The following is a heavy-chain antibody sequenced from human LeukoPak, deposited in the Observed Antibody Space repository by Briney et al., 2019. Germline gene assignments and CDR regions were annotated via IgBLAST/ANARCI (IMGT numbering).Heavy chain of an antibody. CDR2: IYYSGST. D-gene: IGHD6-19*01. CDR1: GGSVTGYY. Sequence: SETLSLTCTVSGGSVTGYYWSWIRQPPGKGLHWIGNIYYSGSTNYNPSLKSRVTMSVDTSKNQFSLKVSSVTAADTAVFYCARRVAGTAYFDYWGRGTLVTVSS. CDR3: ARRVAGTAYFDY. V-gene: IGHV4-59*08. J-gene: IGHJ4*02.